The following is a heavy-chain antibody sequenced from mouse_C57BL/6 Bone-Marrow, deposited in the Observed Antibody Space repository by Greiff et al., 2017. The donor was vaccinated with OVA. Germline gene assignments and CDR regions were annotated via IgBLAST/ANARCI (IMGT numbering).Heavy chain of an antibody. CDR1: GFTFSDYY. Sequence: EVTLVESGGGLVQPGGSLTLSCAASGFTFSDYYMSWVRQTPEKRLEWVAYISNGGGSTYYPDAVKGRFTISRDDAKNTLYLQMSSLKTEDSAMYYCARPRGFSYWGRGTLVTVSA. CDR2: ISNGGGST. CDR3: ARPRGFSY. V-gene: IGHV5-12*01. J-gene: IGHJ3*01.